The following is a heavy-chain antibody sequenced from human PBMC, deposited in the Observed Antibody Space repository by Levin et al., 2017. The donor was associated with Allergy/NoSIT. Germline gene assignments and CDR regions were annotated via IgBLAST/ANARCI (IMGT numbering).Heavy chain of an antibody. Sequence: VASVKVSCKASGYTFTGYYMHCVRQAPGQGLEWMGWINPNSGGTNYAQKFQGRVTMTRDTSISTAYMELSRLRSDDTAVYYCALRYFDWGDAFDIWGQGTMVTVSS. J-gene: IGHJ3*02. CDR3: ALRYFDWGDAFDI. CDR2: INPNSGGT. V-gene: IGHV1-2*02. D-gene: IGHD3-9*01. CDR1: GYTFTGYY.